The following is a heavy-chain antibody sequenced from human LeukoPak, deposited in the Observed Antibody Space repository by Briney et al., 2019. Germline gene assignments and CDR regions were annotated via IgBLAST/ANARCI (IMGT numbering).Heavy chain of an antibody. Sequence: EASVKVSCKASGYTFTSYDINWVRQATGQGLEWMGWMNPNSGNTGYAQKFQGRVTMTRNTSISTAYMELSSLRSEDTAVYYCARGRGAYYYYYMDVWGKGTAVTVSS. CDR2: MNPNSGNT. J-gene: IGHJ6*03. CDR1: GYTFTSYD. V-gene: IGHV1-8*01. CDR3: ARGRGAYYYYYMDV.